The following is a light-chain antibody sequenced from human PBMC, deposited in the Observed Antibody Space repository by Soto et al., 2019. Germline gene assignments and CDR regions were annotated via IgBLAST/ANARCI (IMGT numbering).Light chain of an antibody. CDR2: GNT. CDR1: SSNLGAGYE. CDR3: QSYDSSLRSSV. V-gene: IGLV1-40*01. Sequence: QSVLTQPPSVSGAPVQRVTISCTGSSSNLGAGYEVHWYQQLPGAAPKLLIYGNTNRPSGVPDRFSGSKSGTSASLAITGLQAGDEADYYCQSYDSSLRSSVFGGGTQLTVL. J-gene: IGLJ7*01.